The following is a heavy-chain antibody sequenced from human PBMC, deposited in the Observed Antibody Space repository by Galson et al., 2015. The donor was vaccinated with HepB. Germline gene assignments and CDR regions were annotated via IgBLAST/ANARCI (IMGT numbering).Heavy chain of an antibody. D-gene: IGHD1-26*01. CDR1: GFTFSSYG. CDR2: ISYDGSNK. CDR3: AKAEWELLTIST. V-gene: IGHV3-30*18. Sequence: SLRLSCAASGFTFSSYGMHWVRQAPGKGLEWVAVISYDGSNKYYADSVEGRFTISRDNSKNTLYLQMNSLRAEDTAVYYCAKAEWELLTISTWGQGTLVTVSS. J-gene: IGHJ5*02.